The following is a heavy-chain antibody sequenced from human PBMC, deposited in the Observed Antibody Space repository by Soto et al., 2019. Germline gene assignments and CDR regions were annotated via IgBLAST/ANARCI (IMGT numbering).Heavy chain of an antibody. J-gene: IGHJ6*02. CDR2: IDPRDSYT. Sequence: PGESLKISGKVSGYSLTSNWISWVRQMPGKGLEWMGRIDPRDSYTKYSPSFQGHVTISVYKSIRTAYLQWSSLEASDTAMYHCGRLTSYDFSRMDVWGQRTTVTVSS. D-gene: IGHD3-3*01. V-gene: IGHV5-10-1*01. CDR3: GRLTSYDFSRMDV. CDR1: GYSLTSNW.